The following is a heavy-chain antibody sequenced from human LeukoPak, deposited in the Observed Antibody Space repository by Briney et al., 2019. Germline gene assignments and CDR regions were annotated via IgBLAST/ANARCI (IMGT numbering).Heavy chain of an antibody. D-gene: IGHD3-9*01. CDR2: IYHSGST. V-gene: IGHV4-4*02. Sequence: PSGTLSLTCAVSGGSISSSNWWSRVRQPPGKGLEWIGEIYHSGSTNYNPSLKSRVTISVDKSKNQFSLKLSSVTAADTAVYYCARRGNYDILTGYPAQGYFDYWGQGTLVTVSS. CDR3: ARRGNYDILTGYPAQGYFDY. J-gene: IGHJ4*02. CDR1: GGSISSSNW.